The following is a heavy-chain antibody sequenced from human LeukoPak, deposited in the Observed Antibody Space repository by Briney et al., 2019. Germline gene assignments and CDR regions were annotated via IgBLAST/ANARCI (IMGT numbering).Heavy chain of an antibody. CDR3: ARQSVTTRRDNWFDP. CDR1: GGSLSSSSYY. D-gene: IGHD4-11*01. J-gene: IGHJ5*02. Sequence: SETLSPTCTVSGGSLSSSSYYWGWTRPPPGKGLEWIGCIYYSGSTYYNPSLKRPVTISVDTSKNQFSLKLSSVTAADTAVYYCARQSVTTRRDNWFDPWGQGALVTVPS. CDR2: IYYSGST. V-gene: IGHV4-39*01.